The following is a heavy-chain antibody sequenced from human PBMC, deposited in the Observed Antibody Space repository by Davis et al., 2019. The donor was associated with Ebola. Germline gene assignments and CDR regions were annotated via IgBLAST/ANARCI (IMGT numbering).Heavy chain of an antibody. CDR2: IYHSGST. Sequence: SETLSLTCAVSGYSISSGYYWGWIRQPPGKGLEWIGSIYHSGSTYYNPSLKSRVTISADTSKDQFSLKVSSVTAADTAVYYCARREWELPFDYWGQGTLVTVSS. CDR3: ARREWELPFDY. V-gene: IGHV4-38-2*01. J-gene: IGHJ4*02. D-gene: IGHD1-26*01. CDR1: GYSISSGYY.